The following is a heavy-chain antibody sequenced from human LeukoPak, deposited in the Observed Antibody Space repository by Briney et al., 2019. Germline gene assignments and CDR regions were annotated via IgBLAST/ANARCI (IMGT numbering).Heavy chain of an antibody. CDR1: GFTFSSYG. V-gene: IGHV3-30*03. CDR2: ISEDGSNK. CDR3: FFFKQKTAYEIDY. J-gene: IGHJ4*02. D-gene: IGHD2-21*01. Sequence: GGSLRLSCAATGFTFSSYGMHCVRQAPRMGLKREVVISEDGSNKYYADYVEGRFTIARDSSKNTLDLQMNSLRAEDTAVYHCFFFKQKTAYEIDYWGQGTLVTVSS.